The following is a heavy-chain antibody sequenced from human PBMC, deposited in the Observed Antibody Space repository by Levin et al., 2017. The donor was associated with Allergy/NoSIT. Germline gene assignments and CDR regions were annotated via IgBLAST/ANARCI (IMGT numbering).Heavy chain of an antibody. Sequence: GGSLRLSCAASGFTFKTYWMSWVRQAPGKGLEWVANIKQDGSEKYYVDSVKGRFTISRDNAKNLLYLQMNSLRAEDTAVYYCLVHVRHDAFDIWGQGTMVTVSS. CDR1: GFTFKTYW. CDR3: LVHVRHDAFDI. J-gene: IGHJ3*02. V-gene: IGHV3-7*01. CDR2: IKQDGSEK. D-gene: IGHD6-6*01.